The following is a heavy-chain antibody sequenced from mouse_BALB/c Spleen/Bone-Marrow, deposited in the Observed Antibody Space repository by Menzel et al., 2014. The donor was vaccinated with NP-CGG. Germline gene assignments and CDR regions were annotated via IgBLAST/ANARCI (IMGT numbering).Heavy chain of an antibody. V-gene: IGHV5-9-2*01. D-gene: IGHD2-4*01. Sequence: EVQVAESGGGLVKSGGSLKLSCAASGFTLNSYGMSWVRQTPEKRLEWVATISGGGSYTFYPDSVKGRFTISRDNAKNNLYLQLSSLRSEDTALYYCARHAYYDQTEVSFVYWGQGTLVTVSA. CDR1: GFTLNSYG. CDR2: ISGGGSYT. J-gene: IGHJ3*01. CDR3: ARHAYYDQTEVSFVY.